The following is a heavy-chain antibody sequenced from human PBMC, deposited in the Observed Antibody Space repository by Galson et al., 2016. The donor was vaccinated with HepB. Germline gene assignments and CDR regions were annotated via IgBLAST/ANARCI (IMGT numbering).Heavy chain of an antibody. CDR1: GGSISSYY. Sequence: ETLSLTCTVSGGSISSYYLSWIRQPPGKGLEWIGYMYYSGSTNYNPSLKSRVTFSIDTSKSQFSLKLNSVTAADTAVYYCARLRYFDSSFDPWGQGTLVTVSS. CDR2: MYYSGST. D-gene: IGHD3-9*01. CDR3: ARLRYFDSSFDP. V-gene: IGHV4-59*01. J-gene: IGHJ5*02.